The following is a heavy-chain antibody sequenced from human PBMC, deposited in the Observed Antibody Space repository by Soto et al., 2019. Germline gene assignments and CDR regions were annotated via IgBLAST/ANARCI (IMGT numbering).Heavy chain of an antibody. J-gene: IGHJ4*02. Sequence: GGSLRLSCAASGFTVSSNYMSWVRQAPGKGLEWVSVIYSGGSTYYADSVKGRFTISRDNSKNTLYLQMNSLRAEDTAVYYCARGITIFGVVTQYYFDYWGQGTLVTVSS. D-gene: IGHD3-3*01. CDR2: IYSGGST. V-gene: IGHV3-53*01. CDR3: ARGITIFGVVTQYYFDY. CDR1: GFTVSSNY.